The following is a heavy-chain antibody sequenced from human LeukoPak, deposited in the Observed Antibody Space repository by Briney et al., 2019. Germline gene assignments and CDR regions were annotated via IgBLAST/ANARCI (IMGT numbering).Heavy chain of an antibody. D-gene: IGHD2-2*01. CDR1: GFTFSNAW. CDR3: TTAPGQLSSFDY. J-gene: IGHJ4*02. V-gene: IGHV3-15*01. Sequence: GGSLRLSCAASGFTFSNAWMSWVRQAPGKGLEWVGRIKSKTDGGTTDYAAPVKGRFTISRDDSKNTLYLQMNSLKTEDTAVYYCTTAPGQLSSFDYWGQGTLVTVSS. CDR2: IKSKTDGGTT.